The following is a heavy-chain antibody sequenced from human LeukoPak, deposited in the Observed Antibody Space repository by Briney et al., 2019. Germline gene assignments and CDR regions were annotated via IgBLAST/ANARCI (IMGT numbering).Heavy chain of an antibody. D-gene: IGHD1-26*01. CDR2: ISYDGNVK. V-gene: IGHV3-30-3*01. CDR3: ARDFSTKYSQDY. Sequence: GGSLGLSCAASGLSFSHYALHWVRQAPGKGLEWLAFISYDGNVKYYADSVKGRFTVSRDDSKITLYLQMSSLRTEDTALYYCARDFSTKYSQDYWGQGTLVTVSS. CDR1: GLSFSHYA. J-gene: IGHJ4*02.